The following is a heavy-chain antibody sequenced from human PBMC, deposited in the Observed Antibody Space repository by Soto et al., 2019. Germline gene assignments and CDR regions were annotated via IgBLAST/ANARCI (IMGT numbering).Heavy chain of an antibody. D-gene: IGHD2-8*01. V-gene: IGHV3-23*01. CDR2: ISGSGGST. J-gene: IGHJ6*02. CDR3: AKGECTNGVCYPHYYYGMDV. CDR1: GFTLSSYA. Sequence: GGSLRLSCAASGFTLSSYAMSWVRQAPGKGLEWVSAISGSGGSTYYADSVKGRFTISRDNSKNTLYLQMNSLRAEDTAVYYCAKGECTNGVCYPHYYYGMDVWGQGTTVTVSS.